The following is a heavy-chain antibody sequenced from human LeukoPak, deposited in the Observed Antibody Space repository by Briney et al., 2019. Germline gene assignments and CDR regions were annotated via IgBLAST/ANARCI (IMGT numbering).Heavy chain of an antibody. Sequence: PGGSLRLSCKASGFTFSSYRMHWVRQAPGKGLVWVSRIDNDGSSTTYADSVKGRFTISRDNPKNTLYLQMNSLRAEDTAVYYCATAACDYWGQGTLVTVSS. J-gene: IGHJ4*02. V-gene: IGHV3-74*01. CDR3: ATAACDY. CDR1: GFTFSSYR. CDR2: IDNDGSST.